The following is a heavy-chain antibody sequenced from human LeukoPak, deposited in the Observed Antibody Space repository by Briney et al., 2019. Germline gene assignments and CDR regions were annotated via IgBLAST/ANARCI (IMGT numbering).Heavy chain of an antibody. V-gene: IGHV3-48*03. CDR3: ARDRGSGWYVDY. CDR2: ISSSGSTI. J-gene: IGHJ4*02. CDR1: GFTFSSYE. D-gene: IGHD6-19*01. Sequence: PGASLRLSCAASGFTFSSYEMNWVRQAPGKGLEWVSYISSSGSTIYYADSVKGRFTISRDNAKNSLYLQMNSLRAEDTAVYYCARDRGSGWYVDYWGQGTLVTVSS.